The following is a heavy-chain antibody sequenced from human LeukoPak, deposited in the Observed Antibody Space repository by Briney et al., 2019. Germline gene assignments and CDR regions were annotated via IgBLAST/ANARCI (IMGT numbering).Heavy chain of an antibody. J-gene: IGHJ4*02. D-gene: IGHD3-3*01. V-gene: IGHV3-23*01. CDR3: AKDHNTYDFWSGYGGVEFDY. CDR1: GFTFSNYD. Sequence: PGGSLRLSCVSSGFTFSNYDMHWVRQAPGKGLEWVSHIGAGGDTYYADSVKGRFTISRDNSKNTLYLQMNSLRAEDTAVYYCAKDHNTYDFWSGYGGVEFDYWGQGTLVTVSS. CDR2: IGAGGDT.